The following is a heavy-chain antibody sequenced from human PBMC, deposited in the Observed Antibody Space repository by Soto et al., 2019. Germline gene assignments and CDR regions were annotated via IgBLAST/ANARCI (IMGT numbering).Heavy chain of an antibody. Sequence: SVKVSCKTSGDTFSSYAISWVRQAPGQGLEWMGGIIPILGTPSYAQKFQGRVTITAEKSTSTAYMELSSLRSEDTAVYYCARERSRYDRRGYYRPDYWGQGTLVTVSS. J-gene: IGHJ4*02. D-gene: IGHD3-22*01. CDR2: IIPILGTP. V-gene: IGHV1-69*10. CDR3: ARERSRYDRRGYYRPDY. CDR1: GDTFSSYA.